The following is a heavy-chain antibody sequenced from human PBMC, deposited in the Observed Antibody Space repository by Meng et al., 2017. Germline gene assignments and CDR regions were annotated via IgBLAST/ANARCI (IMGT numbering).Heavy chain of an antibody. J-gene: IGHJ4*02. V-gene: IGHV3-74*01. CDR2: ISGDGSIT. CDR1: GFTFNNYW. Sequence: VESGGSLVQPGWPMSLSFAASGFTFNNYWMHWVRQVPGKGLVWVSRISGDGSITNYADSVKGRFTISRDNAKNTLYLQMNSLRPEDTAVYYCLDEAPRSDYWGQGSLVTVSS. CDR3: LDEAPRSDY. D-gene: IGHD1-1*01.